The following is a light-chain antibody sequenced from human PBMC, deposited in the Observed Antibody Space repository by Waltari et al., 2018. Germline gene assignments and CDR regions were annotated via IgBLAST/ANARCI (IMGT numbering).Light chain of an antibody. CDR2: YDS. J-gene: IGLJ3*02. CDR1: NIGSRT. V-gene: IGLV3-21*04. Sequence: SYVLPQPSSVSVAPGKTARITCGGSNIGSRTVHWHQQKPGQAPVLVFYYDSDRPSGIPWRCSGSNSGNTATLTIRRVEVGDEADYYCQVWDSSSVHWVFGGGTKLTVL. CDR3: QVWDSSSVHWV.